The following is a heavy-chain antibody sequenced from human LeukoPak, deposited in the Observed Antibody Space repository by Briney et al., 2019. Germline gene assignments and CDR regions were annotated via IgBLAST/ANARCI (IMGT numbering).Heavy chain of an antibody. J-gene: IGHJ2*01. Sequence: PGGSLRLSCAASGFTVSSNYMSWVRQAPGKGLEWVSVIYSGGSTYYADSVKGRFTISRDNSKNTLYLQMNSLRAEDTAVYYCARDPRAGWAAAGDWYFDLWGRGTLVTVSS. CDR3: ARDPRAGWAAAGDWYFDL. V-gene: IGHV3-53*01. D-gene: IGHD6-13*01. CDR2: IYSGGST. CDR1: GFTVSSNY.